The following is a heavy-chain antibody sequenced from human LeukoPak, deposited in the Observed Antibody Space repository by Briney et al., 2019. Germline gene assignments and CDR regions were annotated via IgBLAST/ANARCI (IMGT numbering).Heavy chain of an antibody. CDR1: GYTFTSYG. Sequence: ASVKVSCKASGYTFTSYGISWVRQAPGQGLXXXXXXXAYNGNTXXAQXXXGXVTMTTDTSKSTAYMELRSLRSDDTAVYYCARDRVQLERRSGYFDLWGRGTLVTVSS. J-gene: IGHJ2*01. CDR3: ARDRVQLERRSGYFDL. V-gene: IGHV1-18*01. D-gene: IGHD1-1*01. CDR2: XXAYNGNT.